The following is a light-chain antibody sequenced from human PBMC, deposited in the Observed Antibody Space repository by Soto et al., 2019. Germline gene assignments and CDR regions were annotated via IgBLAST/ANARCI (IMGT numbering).Light chain of an antibody. V-gene: IGKV3-20*01. CDR2: GAS. CDR3: QQYGSSPPWT. Sequence: EIVLTQSPGTLSLSPGERATLSCRASQSVSSTYLAWYQQKPGRAPRLLIYGASSRATGIPDRFSGSGSGTDFTRTISRLEPEDFAVYYCQQYGSSPPWTFGQGTKVEIK. J-gene: IGKJ1*01. CDR1: QSVSSTY.